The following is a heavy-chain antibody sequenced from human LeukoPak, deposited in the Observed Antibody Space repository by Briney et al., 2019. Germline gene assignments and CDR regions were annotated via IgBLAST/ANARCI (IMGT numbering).Heavy chain of an antibody. CDR3: ARDGSGSYVDAFDI. V-gene: IGHV4-61*02. Sequence: PSQTLSLTCTVSGGSISSGSYYWSWIRQPAGKGLEWVGRIYTSGSTNYNPSLKSRVTISVDTSKNQFSLKLSSVTAADTAVYYCARDGSGSYVDAFDIWGQGTMVTVSS. J-gene: IGHJ3*02. CDR1: GGSISSGSYY. D-gene: IGHD1-26*01. CDR2: IYTSGST.